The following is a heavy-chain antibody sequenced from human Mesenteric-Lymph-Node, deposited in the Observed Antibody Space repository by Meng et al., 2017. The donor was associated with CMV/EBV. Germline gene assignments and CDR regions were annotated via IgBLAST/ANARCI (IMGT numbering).Heavy chain of an antibody. CDR1: YSFTSYW. V-gene: IGHV5-51*01. CDR3: ARLTGVVPAAMYWFDP. D-gene: IGHD2-2*01. CDR2: IYPGDSDT. J-gene: IGHJ5*02. Sequence: YSFTSYWIGWVRQRPGKGLEWMGIIYPGDSDTRYSPSFQGQVTSSADKSISTAYLQWSSLKASDTAMYYCARLTGVVPAAMYWFDPWGQGTLVTVSS.